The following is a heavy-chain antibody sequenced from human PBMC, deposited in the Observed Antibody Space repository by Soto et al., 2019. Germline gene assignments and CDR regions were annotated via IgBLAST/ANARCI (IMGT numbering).Heavy chain of an antibody. V-gene: IGHV4-39*01. J-gene: IGHJ5*02. Sequence: LSLTCTVSGGSISSSSYYWGWIRQPPGKGLEWIGSTYYSGSTYYNPSLKSRVTISVDTSKNQFSLKLSSVTAADTAVYYCARLRPGYDFWSGYLGWFDPWGQGTLVTVSS. CDR2: TYYSGST. CDR1: GGSISSSSYY. CDR3: ARLRPGYDFWSGYLGWFDP. D-gene: IGHD3-3*01.